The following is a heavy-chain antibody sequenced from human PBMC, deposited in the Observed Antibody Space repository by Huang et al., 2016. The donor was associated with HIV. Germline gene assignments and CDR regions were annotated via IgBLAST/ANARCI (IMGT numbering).Heavy chain of an antibody. D-gene: IGHD3-3*01. Sequence: QVQLQESGRGLVKPSKTLSLTCTVSGGSIRSSFYYWGWIRQYPGKGLELIGSRYHSGSTDYNPSRESRVTISADTSNSQFSPKLTSVTAADSAVYYCVRHRPNYDFWSGYYPYFDDWGQGTLVTVSS. CDR3: VRHRPNYDFWSGYYPYFDD. CDR1: GGSIRSSFYY. V-gene: IGHV4-39*01. J-gene: IGHJ4*02. CDR2: RYHSGST.